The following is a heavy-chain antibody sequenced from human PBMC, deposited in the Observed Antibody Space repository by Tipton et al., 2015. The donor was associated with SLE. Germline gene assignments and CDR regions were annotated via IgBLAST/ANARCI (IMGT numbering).Heavy chain of an antibody. CDR3: ARDWAAAYYYYYMDV. J-gene: IGHJ6*03. CDR1: GYTFTSYG. D-gene: IGHD6-13*01. Sequence: QSGAEVKKPGASVKVSCKASGYTFTSYGISWVRQAPGQGLEWMGWISAYNGNTNYAQKLQGRVTMTTDTSTSTAYMGLRSLRSDDTAVYYCARDWAAAYYYYYMDVWGKGTTVTVSS. CDR2: ISAYNGNT. V-gene: IGHV1-18*04.